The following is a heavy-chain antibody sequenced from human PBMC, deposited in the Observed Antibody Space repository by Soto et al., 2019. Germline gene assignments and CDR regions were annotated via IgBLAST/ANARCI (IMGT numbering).Heavy chain of an antibody. D-gene: IGHD3-3*01. CDR3: ARDAPLEWQLYGPFDY. CDR2: LSYDRSTK. Sequence: QVQLVESGGGVVQPGRSLRLSCAASGFTFSSYSMYWVRQAPGKGLEWVAFLSYDRSTKYYADSVKGRFTISRDNSKNALYLQMNSLRAEDTAVYYCARDAPLEWQLYGPFDYWGQGTLVTVSS. V-gene: IGHV3-30-3*01. CDR1: GFTFSSYS. J-gene: IGHJ4*02.